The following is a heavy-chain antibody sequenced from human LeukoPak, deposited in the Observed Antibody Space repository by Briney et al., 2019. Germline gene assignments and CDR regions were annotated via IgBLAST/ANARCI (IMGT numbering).Heavy chain of an antibody. CDR1: GFTFRRYA. CDR3: AKVGGELHAAFDY. D-gene: IGHD1-26*01. CDR2: ISGSGGSA. Sequence: PGGSLRLSCAASGFTFRRYAMSWVRQAPGKGLEWVSDISGSGGSAYYADSVKGRFTISRDNSKNTLYLQINSLRAEDTAVYYCAKVGGELHAAFDYWGQGTLVTVSS. J-gene: IGHJ4*02. V-gene: IGHV3-23*01.